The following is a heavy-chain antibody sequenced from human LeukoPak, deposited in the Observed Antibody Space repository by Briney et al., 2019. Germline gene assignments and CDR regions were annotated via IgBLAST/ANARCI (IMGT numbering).Heavy chain of an antibody. CDR1: GGSISSSSYY. J-gene: IGHJ4*02. CDR3: ARRGSITMLVASFDF. Sequence: SETLSLTCTVSGGSISSSSYYWGWIRQPPGKGLEWIGSISYSGSTYYPSLKSRVTMSVDTSKNQFSLKMTSVTAADTAIYYSARRGSITMLVASFDFWGQGTLVTVSS. D-gene: IGHD3-10*02. V-gene: IGHV4-39*01. CDR2: ISYSGST.